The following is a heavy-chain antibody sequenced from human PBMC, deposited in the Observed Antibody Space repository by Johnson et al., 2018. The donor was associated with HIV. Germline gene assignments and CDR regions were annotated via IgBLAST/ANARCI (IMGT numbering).Heavy chain of an antibody. CDR1: GFTFSSYG. D-gene: IGHD1-26*01. J-gene: IGHJ3*01. V-gene: IGHV3-30*02. Sequence: QVQLVESGGGVVQPGGSLRLSCAASGFTFSSYGMHWVRQAPGKGLEWVAFIRYDGSKKYYADSVKGRFTISRDNSKNTLYLQMNSLRAEDTAVYYCAKDSPGWLVGAIGEDAFDLWGQGTMVTVSS. CDR2: IRYDGSKK. CDR3: AKDSPGWLVGAIGEDAFDL.